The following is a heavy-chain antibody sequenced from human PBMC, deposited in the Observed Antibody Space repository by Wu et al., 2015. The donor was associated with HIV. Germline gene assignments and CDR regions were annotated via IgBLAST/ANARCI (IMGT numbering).Heavy chain of an antibody. D-gene: IGHD2-21*01. CDR2: LNPNTGAT. V-gene: IGHV1-2*02. Sequence: QVQLVQSGAEVKKPGASVRVSCKASGYIFTDYYIHWVRQAPGQGLEFMGRLNPNTGATDFAQKFQGRVTVTRDTSISTAYMEIYRLRPEDTAVYYCASGIQAGGANYWGQGTLVTVSS. J-gene: IGHJ4*02. CDR3: ASGIQAGGANY. CDR1: GYIFTDYY.